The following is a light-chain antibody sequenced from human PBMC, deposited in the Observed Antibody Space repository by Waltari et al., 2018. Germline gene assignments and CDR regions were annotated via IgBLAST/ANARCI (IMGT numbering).Light chain of an antibody. Sequence: DIQMTQSPSSLSASVGDRVTITCRASQSISTFLNCYQQRPGKAPELLIYAASSLQSGVPSGFSGSGSGTDFTLTISSLQPEDFATYYCQQSHSPPFTFGPGTKVDIK. J-gene: IGKJ3*01. CDR1: QSISTF. V-gene: IGKV1-39*01. CDR2: AAS. CDR3: QQSHSPPFT.